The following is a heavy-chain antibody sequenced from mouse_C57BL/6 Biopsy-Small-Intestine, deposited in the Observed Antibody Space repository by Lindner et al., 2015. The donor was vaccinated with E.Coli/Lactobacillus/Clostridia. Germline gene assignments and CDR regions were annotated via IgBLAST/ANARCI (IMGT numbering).Heavy chain of an antibody. CDR3: ARSRYYDYDGCYFDY. J-gene: IGHJ2*01. CDR2: VYPYNGGT. V-gene: IGHV1-36*01. Sequence: VQLQESGPVLVKPGPSVKISCKASGFTFTDYYMHWVKQSHGKSLEWIGLVYPYNGGTSNNQKFRGKATLTVDTSSSTAYMELNSLTSEDSAVYYCARSRYYDYDGCYFDYWGQGTTLTVSS. CDR1: GFTFTDYY. D-gene: IGHD2-4*01.